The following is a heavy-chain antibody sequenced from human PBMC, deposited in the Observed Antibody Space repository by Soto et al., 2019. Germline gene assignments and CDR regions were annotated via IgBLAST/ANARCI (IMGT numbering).Heavy chain of an antibody. V-gene: IGHV3-66*01. D-gene: IGHD2-8*01. CDR3: ASGTNGAFFVY. CDR1: GFTVSNNF. CDR2: TYPGGTT. J-gene: IGHJ4*02. Sequence: GGSLRLSCAASGFTVSNNFMSWVRQAPGKGLEWVSVTYPGGTTYYADSVKGRFAISRDNSKNTLYLQMSSLRAEDTAVYYCASGTNGAFFVYWGQGILVTVSS.